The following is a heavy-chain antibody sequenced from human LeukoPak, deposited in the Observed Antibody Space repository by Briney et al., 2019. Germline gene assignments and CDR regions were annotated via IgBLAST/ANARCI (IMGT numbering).Heavy chain of an antibody. V-gene: IGHV2-26*01. D-gene: IGHD1-26*01. J-gene: IGHJ4*02. Sequence: NVSGPTLVNPTQTLTLTCTFSGFSLSTSGVGVSWIRQPPGKALERLAHIFSYDEKSYTTSLKTRLTISKDTSKSQVVLTMTNMDPVDTATYYCARTWYTGSAFDYWGQGTLVTVSS. CDR3: ARTWYTGSAFDY. CDR1: GFSLSTSGVG. CDR2: IFSYDEK.